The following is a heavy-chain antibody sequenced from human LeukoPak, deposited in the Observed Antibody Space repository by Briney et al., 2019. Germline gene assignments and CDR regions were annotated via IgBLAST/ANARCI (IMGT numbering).Heavy chain of an antibody. Sequence: ASVKVSCKVSGYTLTELSMHWVRQAPGKGLEWMGGFDPEDGETIYAQKFQGRVTMTEDTSTDTAYMELSSLRSEDTAVYYCATEGLGYCSGDSCPYYFDYWGQGTLVTVSS. CDR3: ATEGLGYCSGDSCPYYFDY. J-gene: IGHJ4*02. CDR2: FDPEDGET. D-gene: IGHD2-15*01. CDR1: GYTLTELS. V-gene: IGHV1-24*01.